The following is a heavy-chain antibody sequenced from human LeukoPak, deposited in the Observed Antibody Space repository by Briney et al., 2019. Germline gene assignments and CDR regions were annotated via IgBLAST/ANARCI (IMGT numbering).Heavy chain of an antibody. CDR1: GGSISSYY. V-gene: IGHV4-4*07. CDR2: IYTSGST. D-gene: IGHD3-22*01. J-gene: IGHJ4*02. Sequence: PSETLSLTCTVSGGSISSYYWSWIRQPAGKGLEWIGRIYTSGSTNYNPSLKGRVTMSVDTSKNQFSLKLSSVPAADTAVYYCATQGMAYYDSSGLVDYWGQGTLVTVSS. CDR3: ATQGMAYYDSSGLVDY.